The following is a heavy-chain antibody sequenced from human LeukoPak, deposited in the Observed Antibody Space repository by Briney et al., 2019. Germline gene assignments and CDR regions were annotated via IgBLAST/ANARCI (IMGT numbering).Heavy chain of an antibody. Sequence: ASVKVSCKASGYTFTSYDIDWVRQATGEGREWMGWMNPNSGETGYAPKFQGRVTMTRDTSISTAYMELSRLRSDDTPVYYCARATVTTGYYYMDVWGKGTTVTVSS. D-gene: IGHD4-11*01. CDR3: ARATVTTGYYYMDV. CDR1: GYTFTSYD. CDR2: MNPNSGET. V-gene: IGHV1-8*01. J-gene: IGHJ6*03.